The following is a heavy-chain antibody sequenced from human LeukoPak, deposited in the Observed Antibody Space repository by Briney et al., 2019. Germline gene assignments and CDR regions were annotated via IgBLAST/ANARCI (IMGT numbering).Heavy chain of an antibody. CDR2: IYYSGST. D-gene: IGHD6-13*01. Sequence: SETLSLTCTVSGVSISSSSYYWGWIRQPPGKGLEWIGSIYYSGSTYYNPSLKSRVTISVDTSKNQFSLKLSSVTAADTAVYYCARDTAATIDYWGQGTLVTVSS. J-gene: IGHJ4*02. V-gene: IGHV4-39*07. CDR1: GVSISSSSYY. CDR3: ARDTAATIDY.